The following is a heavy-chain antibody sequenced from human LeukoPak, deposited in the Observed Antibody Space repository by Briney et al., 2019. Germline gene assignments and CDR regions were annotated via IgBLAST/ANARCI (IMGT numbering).Heavy chain of an antibody. J-gene: IGHJ4*02. V-gene: IGHV3-49*04. CDR2: IRSKAYGGTT. D-gene: IGHD3-3*01. Sequence: GGSLRLSCTASGFTFGDYAMSWVRQAPGKGLEWVGFIRSKAYGGTTEYAAAVKGRFTISREDSKSIAYLQMKSLKTEETAVYYCTRTYPNQIFGVVILSLLFDYWGQGTLVTVSS. CDR1: GFTFGDYA. CDR3: TRTYPNQIFGVVILSLLFDY.